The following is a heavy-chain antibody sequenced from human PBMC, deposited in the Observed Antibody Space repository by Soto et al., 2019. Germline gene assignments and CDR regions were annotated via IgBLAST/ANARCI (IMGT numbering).Heavy chain of an antibody. D-gene: IGHD1-20*01. J-gene: IGHJ6*02. V-gene: IGHV1-69*12. CDR2: IIPIVGTA. CDR3: ARGITGTVSYYYGMDV. Sequence: QVQLVQSGAGVKKPGSSVKVSCKASGGTFSSYAISWVRQAPGQGLEWMGGIIPIVGTANYAQKFQGRFTITADESTSTDYMELSSLRSEDTAVYYCARGITGTVSYYYGMDVWGQGTTVTVSS. CDR1: GGTFSSYA.